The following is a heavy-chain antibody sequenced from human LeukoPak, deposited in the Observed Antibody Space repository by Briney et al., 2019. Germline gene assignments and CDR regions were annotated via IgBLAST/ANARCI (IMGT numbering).Heavy chain of an antibody. D-gene: IGHD3-9*01. V-gene: IGHV5-51*01. CDR1: GYSFTSYW. Sequence: GESLKISCKGSGYSFTSYWIGWVRQMPGKGLEWMGIIYPGDSDTRHSPSFQGQVTISADKSISTAYLQWSSLKALDTAMYYCARAPRDYYDILTGYYPLGMDVWGQGTRSPSP. J-gene: IGHJ6*02. CDR2: IYPGDSDT. CDR3: ARAPRDYYDILTGYYPLGMDV.